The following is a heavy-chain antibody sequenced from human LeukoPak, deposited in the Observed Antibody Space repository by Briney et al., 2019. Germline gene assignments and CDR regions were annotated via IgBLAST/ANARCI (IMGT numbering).Heavy chain of an antibody. J-gene: IGHJ3*02. CDR2: IKSKTDGGTT. V-gene: IGHV3-15*01. CDR1: GFTFSNAW. CDR3: TKGLDSSGYWGGAFDI. D-gene: IGHD3-22*01. Sequence: GGSLRLSCAASGFTFSNAWMSWVRQAPGKGLEWVGRIKSKTDGGTTDYAAPVKGRFTISRDDSKNTLYLQMNSLKTEDTAVYYFTKGLDSSGYWGGAFDIWGQGTMVTVSS.